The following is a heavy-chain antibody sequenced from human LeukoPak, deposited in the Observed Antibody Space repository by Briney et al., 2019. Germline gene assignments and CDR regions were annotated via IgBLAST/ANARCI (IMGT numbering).Heavy chain of an antibody. CDR3: AKGQSSSWLFDF. V-gene: IGHV3-23*01. CDR2: VSGSGGST. D-gene: IGHD6-13*01. CDR1: GFTVNNNY. J-gene: IGHJ4*02. Sequence: GGSLRLSCAASGFTVNNNYMSWVRQAPGKGLEWVSVVSGSGGSTYYADSVKGRFTISRDNSKNTLYLQTNSLRAEDTAVYYCAKGQSSSWLFDFWGQGTLVTVSS.